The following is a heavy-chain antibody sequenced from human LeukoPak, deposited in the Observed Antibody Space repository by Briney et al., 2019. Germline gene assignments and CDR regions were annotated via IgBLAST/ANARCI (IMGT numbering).Heavy chain of an antibody. J-gene: IGHJ4*02. Sequence: ASVKVSCKVSGYTLTELSMHWVRQAPGKGLEWMGGFDPEDGETIYAQKFQGRVTMTEDTSTDTAYMELSSLRSEDTAVYYCARDSSAEYYYGSGSYYTFDYWGQGTLVTVSS. CDR2: FDPEDGET. CDR3: ARDSSAEYYYGSGSYYTFDY. V-gene: IGHV1-24*01. D-gene: IGHD3-10*01. CDR1: GYTLTELS.